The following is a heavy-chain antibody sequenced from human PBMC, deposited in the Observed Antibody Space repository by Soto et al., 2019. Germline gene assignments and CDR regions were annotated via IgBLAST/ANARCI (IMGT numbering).Heavy chain of an antibody. V-gene: IGHV3-13*05. D-gene: IGHD5-12*01. CDR3: ARGYSGYDGPADY. Sequence: PGESLKISCAASGFTFSSYDMHWVRQATGKGLEWVSAIGTAGDPYYPGSVKGRFTISRENAKNSLYLQMNSLRAGDTAVYYCARGYSGYDGPADYWGQGTLVTVSS. CDR2: IGTAGDP. CDR1: GFTFSSYD. J-gene: IGHJ4*02.